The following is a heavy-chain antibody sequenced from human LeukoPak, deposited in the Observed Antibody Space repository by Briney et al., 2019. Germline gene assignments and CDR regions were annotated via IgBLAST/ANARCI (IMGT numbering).Heavy chain of an antibody. Sequence: ASVRVSCKASGYTFTGYYMHWVRQAPGQGLEWMGWINPNSGGTNYAQTFQGRVTMTRDTSISTAYMELSRLRSDDTAVYYCARGGMVRAYGMDVWGQGTTVTVSS. V-gene: IGHV1-2*02. CDR3: ARGGMVRAYGMDV. CDR2: INPNSGGT. D-gene: IGHD3-10*01. J-gene: IGHJ6*02. CDR1: GYTFTGYY.